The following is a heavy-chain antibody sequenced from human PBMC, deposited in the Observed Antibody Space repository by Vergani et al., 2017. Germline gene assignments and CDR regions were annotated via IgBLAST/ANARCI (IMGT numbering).Heavy chain of an antibody. CDR1: GFTFGDYD. V-gene: IGHV3-20*04. CDR2: VKWNGDSS. Sequence: EVQLVESGGGVVRPGGSLRLSCAASGFTFGDYDMNWVRQAPGKGLEWVSRVKWNGDSSVYADSVKGRFFISRDNTKNSLYLHMTSLRAEDTAFYYCARRGSGNTYYFDYWGQGALVTVSS. CDR3: ARRGSGNTYYFDY. J-gene: IGHJ4*02. D-gene: IGHD3-10*01.